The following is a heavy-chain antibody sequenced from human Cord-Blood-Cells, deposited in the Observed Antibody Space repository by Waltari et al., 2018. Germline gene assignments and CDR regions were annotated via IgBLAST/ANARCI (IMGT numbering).Heavy chain of an antibody. Sequence: QVQLVQSGAEVKKPGASVKVSCKASGYTFTSYDFNWVRKATGQGLELMGGKNPNSANTGYAQKFQCRVTITTNTAISTAYMELSSLGSEDTAVYYCARDWVESPHAVDIWGQGTMVTVSS. CDR2: KNPNSANT. J-gene: IGHJ3*02. CDR1: GYTFTSYD. D-gene: IGHD7-27*01. CDR3: ARDWVESPHAVDI. V-gene: IGHV1-8*03.